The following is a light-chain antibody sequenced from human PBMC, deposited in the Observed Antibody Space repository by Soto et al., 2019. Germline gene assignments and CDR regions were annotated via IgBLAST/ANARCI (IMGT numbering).Light chain of an antibody. V-gene: IGLV1-40*01. Sequence: QSVLTQPPSVSGAPVQRVTISCTGSSSNIGAGYDVHWYQQLPGTAPKLLIYGNSNRPSGVPDRFSGSKSVTSASLAITGLQAEDEADYYCQSYDSSLRGSVFGGGTKLTVL. CDR2: GNS. J-gene: IGLJ3*02. CDR1: SSNIGAGYD. CDR3: QSYDSSLRGSV.